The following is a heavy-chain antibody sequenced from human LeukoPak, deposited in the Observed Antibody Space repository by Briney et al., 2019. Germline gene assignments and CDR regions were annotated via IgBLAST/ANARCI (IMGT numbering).Heavy chain of an antibody. CDR2: ISGSGGST. D-gene: IGHD2-2*01. V-gene: IGHV3-23*01. CDR1: GFTFSSYA. J-gene: IGHJ6*02. CDR3: ARAERRNPDCSSTSCYGYYYGMDV. Sequence: GGSLRLSCAASGFTFSSYAMSWVRQAPGKGLEWVSAISGSGGSTYYADSVKGRFTISRDNSKNTLYLQMNSLRAEDTAVYYCARAERRNPDCSSTSCYGYYYGMDVWGQGTTVTVSS.